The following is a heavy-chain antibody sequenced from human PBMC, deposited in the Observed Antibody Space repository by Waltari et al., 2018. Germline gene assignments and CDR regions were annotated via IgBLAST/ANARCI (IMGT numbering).Heavy chain of an antibody. V-gene: IGHV1-69*01. CDR3: ARELADRRGNALDI. CDR1: GGPFSRYA. J-gene: IGHJ3*02. Sequence: QVQLVQSGAEVKKPGSSVEVSCKAAGGPFSRYASSWVRQAPGQGLEWMGGIIPIFGTANYAQKFQGRVTITADESTSTAYMELSSLRSEDTAVYYCARELADRRGNALDIWGQGTMVTVSS. CDR2: IIPIFGTA.